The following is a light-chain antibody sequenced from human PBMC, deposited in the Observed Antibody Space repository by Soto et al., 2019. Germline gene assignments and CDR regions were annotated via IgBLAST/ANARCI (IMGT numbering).Light chain of an antibody. Sequence: DIQMTQSTSSLSASVGDRVTITCRASQSITTYLNWYQHKPGKAPKLLIYAASNLQSGVPSRFSGSGSGTDFTLTISSLQPEDFATYYCQQSYSIFLTFGQGTKVDIK. V-gene: IGKV1-39*01. CDR2: AAS. CDR3: QQSYSIFLT. J-gene: IGKJ1*01. CDR1: QSITTY.